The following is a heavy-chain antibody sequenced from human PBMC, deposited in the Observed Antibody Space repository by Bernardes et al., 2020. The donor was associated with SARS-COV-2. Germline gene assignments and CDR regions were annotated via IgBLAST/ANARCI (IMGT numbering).Heavy chain of an antibody. CDR1: GFTVSSHY. J-gene: IGHJ6*02. Sequence: GGSLRLSCAASGFTVSSHYMSWVRQAPGKGLEWVSVIYSGGSTYYADSVKGRFTISRDNSKNTLYLQINSLRAEDTAVYYCARGGYSYGNYYYSMDVWGQGTMCNVSS. CDR3: ARGGYSYGNYYYSMDV. D-gene: IGHD5-18*01. V-gene: IGHV3-53*01. CDR2: IYSGGST.